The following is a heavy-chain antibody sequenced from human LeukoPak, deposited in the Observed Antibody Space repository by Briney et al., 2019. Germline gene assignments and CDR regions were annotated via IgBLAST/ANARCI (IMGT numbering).Heavy chain of an antibody. CDR1: GGTFSSYA. CDR3: ATSTGIAAAESGY. CDR2: IIPIFGTA. D-gene: IGHD6-13*01. J-gene: IGHJ4*02. V-gene: IGHV1-69*13. Sequence: EASVKVSCKASGGTFSSYAISWVRQAPGQGLEWMGGIIPIFGTANYAQKFQGRVTITADESTSTAYMELSSLRSDDTAVYYCATSTGIAAAESGYWGQGTLVTVSS.